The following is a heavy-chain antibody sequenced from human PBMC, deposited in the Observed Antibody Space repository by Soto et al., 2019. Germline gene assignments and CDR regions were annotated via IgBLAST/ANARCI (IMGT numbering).Heavy chain of an antibody. D-gene: IGHD6-13*01. J-gene: IGHJ6*02. V-gene: IGHV3-23*01. CDR2: ISGSGGST. CDR1: GFTFSSYA. Sequence: EVQLLESGGGLVQPGGSLRLSCAASGFTFSSYAMSWVRQAPGKGLEWVSAISGSGGSTYYADSVKGRFTVSRDNSKNTLYLQMNSLRAEDTAVYYCAKVGYSSSSFGMDVWGQGTTVTVSS. CDR3: AKVGYSSSSFGMDV.